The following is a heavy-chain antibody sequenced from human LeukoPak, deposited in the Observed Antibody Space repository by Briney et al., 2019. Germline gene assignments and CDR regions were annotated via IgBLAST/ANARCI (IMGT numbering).Heavy chain of an antibody. CDR2: IIPIFGTA. D-gene: IGHD2-8*01. J-gene: IGHJ5*02. V-gene: IGHV1-69*05. Sequence: SVKVSCKASGGTFSSYAISWVRQAPGQGLEWMGGIIPIFGTANYAQKFQGRVTMTRDTSISTAYMELSRLRSDDTAVYYCARSIVLMVYATDNWFDPWGQGTLVTVSS. CDR1: GGTFSSYA. CDR3: ARSIVLMVYATDNWFDP.